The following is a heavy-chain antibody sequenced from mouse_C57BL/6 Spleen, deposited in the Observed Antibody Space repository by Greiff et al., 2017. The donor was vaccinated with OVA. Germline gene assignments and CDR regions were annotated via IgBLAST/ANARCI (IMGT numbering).Heavy chain of an antibody. CDR2: IWRGGST. Sequence: VKLQESGPGLVQPSQSLSITCTVSGFSLTSYGVHWVRQSPGKGLEWLGVIWRGGSTDYNAAFMSRLSITKDNSKSQVFFKMNSLQADDTAIYYCAKGLTGTRAMDYWGQGTSVTVSS. J-gene: IGHJ4*01. D-gene: IGHD4-1*01. CDR1: GFSLTSYG. V-gene: IGHV2-5*01. CDR3: AKGLTGTRAMDY.